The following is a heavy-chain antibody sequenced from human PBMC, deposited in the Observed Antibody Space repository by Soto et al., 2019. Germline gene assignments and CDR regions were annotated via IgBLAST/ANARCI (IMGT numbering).Heavy chain of an antibody. V-gene: IGHV4-4*02. Sequence: QVQLQELGPGLVKPSGTLSLTCAVSGGSISSSNWWSWVRQPPGKGLEWIGEIYHSGSTNYNPSLQSRVTISVDKSKNPFSLKLSSVPAADTAVYYCARDVISRYRLYYFDYWGQGTLVTVSS. CDR2: IYHSGST. J-gene: IGHJ4*02. CDR1: GGSISSSNW. D-gene: IGHD5-18*01. CDR3: ARDVISRYRLYYFDY.